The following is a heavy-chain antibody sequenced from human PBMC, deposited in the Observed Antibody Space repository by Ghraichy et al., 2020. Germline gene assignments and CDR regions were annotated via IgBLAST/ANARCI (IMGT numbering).Heavy chain of an antibody. V-gene: IGHV4-59*01. CDR3: ALMVYAKGESYFDY. CDR1: GGSISSYY. D-gene: IGHD2-8*01. CDR2: IYYSGST. Sequence: SETLSLTCTVSGGSISSYYWSWIRQPPGKGLEWIGYIYYSGSTNYNPSLKSRVTISVDTSKNQFSLKLSSVTAADTAVYYCALMVYAKGESYFDYWGQGTLVTVSS. J-gene: IGHJ4*02.